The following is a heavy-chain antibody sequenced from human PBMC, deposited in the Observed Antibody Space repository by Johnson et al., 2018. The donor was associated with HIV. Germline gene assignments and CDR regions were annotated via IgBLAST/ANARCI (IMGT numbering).Heavy chain of an antibody. Sequence: QLVESGGVVVQPGGSLRLSCAASGFTFDDYTMHWVRQAPGKGLEWVSLISWDGGSTYYVDSVKGRFTISRDNSKNSLYLQMNSLRTEDTALYYCAKGGVAAAKGAFDIWGQGTMVTVSS. D-gene: IGHD6-25*01. CDR2: ISWDGGST. CDR3: AKGGVAAAKGAFDI. CDR1: GFTFDDYT. J-gene: IGHJ3*02. V-gene: IGHV3-43*01.